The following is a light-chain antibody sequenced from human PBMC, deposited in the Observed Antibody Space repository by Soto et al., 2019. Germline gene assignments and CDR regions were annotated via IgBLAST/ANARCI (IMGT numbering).Light chain of an antibody. CDR2: GTS. Sequence: LVLTQSPGTLSLSPGERATLSCRASQSVSSGYLVWYQQRPGQPPRLLIYGTSNRAAGIPDRFSGSGSGTDFTLTIYRLEPEDSAVYYCQQYGSSALTFGGGTKVEIK. CDR3: QQYGSSALT. V-gene: IGKV3-20*01. CDR1: QSVSSGY. J-gene: IGKJ4*01.